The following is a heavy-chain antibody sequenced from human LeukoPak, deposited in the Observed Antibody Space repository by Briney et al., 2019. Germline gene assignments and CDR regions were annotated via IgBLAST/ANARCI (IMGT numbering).Heavy chain of an antibody. V-gene: IGHV4-34*01. D-gene: IGHD2-15*01. CDR3: VSFYCSGGSCPSTGWFDP. Sequence: KASETLSLTCAVYGVSFSGYYWSWLRQPPGKGLEWIGEINHSGSTNYNPSLKSRVTISVDTSKNQFSLKLSSVTAADTAVYYYVSFYCSGGSCPSTGWFDPWGQGTLVTVSS. CDR2: INHSGST. J-gene: IGHJ5*02. CDR1: GVSFSGYY.